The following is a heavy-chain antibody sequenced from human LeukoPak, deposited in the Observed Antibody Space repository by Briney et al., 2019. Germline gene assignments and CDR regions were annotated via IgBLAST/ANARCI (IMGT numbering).Heavy chain of an antibody. Sequence: GGSLRLSCVASGFSFSSYWMYWVRQAPGKGLVWVSRINSDGSRTNYADSVKGRFTISRDNAKNTLYLQMNSLRAEDTALYYCARDIYPHGSGSDPYWGQGTLVTVSS. J-gene: IGHJ4*02. CDR1: GFSFSSYW. D-gene: IGHD3-10*01. CDR3: ARDIYPHGSGSDPY. V-gene: IGHV3-74*01. CDR2: INSDGSRT.